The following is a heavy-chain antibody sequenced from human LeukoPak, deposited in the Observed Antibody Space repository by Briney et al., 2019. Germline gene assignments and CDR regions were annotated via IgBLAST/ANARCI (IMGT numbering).Heavy chain of an antibody. J-gene: IGHJ6*02. D-gene: IGHD1-26*01. Sequence: SETLSLTCTVSGGSISSYYWSWIRQPPGKGLEWIGYIYYSGSTNYNPSLKSRVTVSVDTSKNQFSLQLNSVTPEDTAVYYCARDLWIGGSGSYYGYYYYGMDVWGQGTTVTVS. V-gene: IGHV4-59*12. CDR2: IYYSGST. CDR1: GGSISSYY. CDR3: ARDLWIGGSGSYYGYYYYGMDV.